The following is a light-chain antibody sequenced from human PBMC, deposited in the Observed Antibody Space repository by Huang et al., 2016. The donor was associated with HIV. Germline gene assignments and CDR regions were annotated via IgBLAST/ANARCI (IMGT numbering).Light chain of an antibody. Sequence: DIVMTQSPLSLPVTPGGSASISCRSSQSLLHSNGKNYLDWYLQKPGQSPQLLIYLGSNRASGVPDRFSGSGSGTDFTLRISRVEAEDVGVYYCMQSRQTPPWTFGQGTKVEIK. V-gene: IGKV2-28*01. J-gene: IGKJ1*01. CDR1: QSLLHSNGKNY. CDR2: LGS. CDR3: MQSRQTPPWT.